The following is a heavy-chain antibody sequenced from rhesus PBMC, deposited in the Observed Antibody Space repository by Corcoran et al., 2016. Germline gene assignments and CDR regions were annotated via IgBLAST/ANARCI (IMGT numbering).Heavy chain of an antibody. CDR2: IGGSSGST. V-gene: IGHV4S5*01. CDR1: GGSISGYY. J-gene: IGHJ5-1*01. D-gene: IGHD3-9*01. Sequence: QVQLEESGPGLVKPSETLSLTCAVSGGSISGYYWNWLRQPPGKGLEWIGYIGGSSGSTDYNPSLESRVTISTDTSKNQLSLRLSSVTAADTAVYYCARDARYYEDDYGYYYTKGERFDVWGPGVLVTVSS. CDR3: ARDARYYEDDYGYYYTKGERFDV.